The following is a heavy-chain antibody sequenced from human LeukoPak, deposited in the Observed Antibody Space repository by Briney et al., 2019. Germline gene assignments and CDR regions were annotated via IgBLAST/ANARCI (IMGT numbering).Heavy chain of an antibody. V-gene: IGHV1-18*01. Sequence: ASVKVSCKASGYTFTSYGISWVQQAPGQGLEWMGWISAYNGNTNYAQKLRGRVTMTTDTSTSTAYMELRSLRSDDTAVYYCAREATLEVIDYWGQGTLVTVSS. J-gene: IGHJ4*02. D-gene: IGHD2-15*01. CDR2: ISAYNGNT. CDR1: GYTFTSYG. CDR3: AREATLEVIDY.